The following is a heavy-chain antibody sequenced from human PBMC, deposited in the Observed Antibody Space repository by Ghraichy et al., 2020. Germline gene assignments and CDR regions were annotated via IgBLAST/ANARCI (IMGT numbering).Heavy chain of an antibody. D-gene: IGHD2-2*01. J-gene: IGHJ6*02. V-gene: IGHV3-21*01. CDR3: ARDHCTSSSCLEGYYYGMDV. CDR1: GFTFSDYF. CDR2: ISSSRTYI. Sequence: GGSLRLSCAASGFTFSDYFMNWVRQAPGKGLEWISSISSSRTYIYYADSVRGRFTISRDDAQNSLYLEMNSLRVEDTAVYYCARDHCTSSSCLEGYYYGMDVWGQGTTVSVSS.